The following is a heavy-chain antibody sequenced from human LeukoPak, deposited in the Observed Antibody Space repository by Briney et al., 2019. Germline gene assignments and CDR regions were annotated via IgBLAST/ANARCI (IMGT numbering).Heavy chain of an antibody. CDR2: MNPNSGNT. D-gene: IGHD6-13*01. V-gene: IGHV1-8*01. J-gene: IGHJ6*03. CDR3: ASMRHSSSWGYYYYYMDV. Sequence: ASVKVSCKASGYTFTTYDINWVRQATGQGLEWMGWMNPNSGNTGYAQKFQGRVTITRDTSASTAYMELSSLRSEDTAVYYCASMRHSSSWGYYYYYMDVWGKGTTVTVSS. CDR1: GYTFTTYD.